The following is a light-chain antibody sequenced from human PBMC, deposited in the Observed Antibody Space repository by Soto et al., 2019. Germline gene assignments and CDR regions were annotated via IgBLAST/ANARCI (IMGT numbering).Light chain of an antibody. J-gene: IGKJ4*01. CDR3: QQGFSTPLT. Sequence: DLPMTQSPSSLSASVGDRVTITCRASQSVSLYLNWYQQKPGRAPELLISTASKLQSGVPSRFSGSGSGTHFTLTISGLQPEDSATYYCQQGFSTPLTFGGGAKVEI. CDR2: TAS. CDR1: QSVSLY. V-gene: IGKV1-39*01.